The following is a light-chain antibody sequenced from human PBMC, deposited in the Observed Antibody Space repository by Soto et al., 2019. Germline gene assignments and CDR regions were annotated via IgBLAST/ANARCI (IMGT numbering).Light chain of an antibody. CDR2: GAS. Sequence: EIVLTQSPGTLSLSPVERATLSCRASQSVSNNYLAWYQQKPGQAPRLLIYGASNRATGIPDRFSGSASGTDITLTISRLEPEDFAVYYCQQYGSSGTFGQGTKVDI. V-gene: IGKV3-20*01. CDR3: QQYGSSGT. J-gene: IGKJ1*01. CDR1: QSVSNNY.